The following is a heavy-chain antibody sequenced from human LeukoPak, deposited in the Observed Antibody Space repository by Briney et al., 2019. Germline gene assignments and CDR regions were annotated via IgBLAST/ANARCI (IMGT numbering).Heavy chain of an antibody. V-gene: IGHV4-31*03. CDR1: GGSISTTYY. CDR3: ARDDGYYMDV. CDR2: IYYSGRT. J-gene: IGHJ6*03. D-gene: IGHD5-24*01. Sequence: LQTLSLTCTVSGGSISTTYYWTWIRQLPGKGLEWIGYIYYSGRTYYNPSLKSRLSMSVDTSKNQLSLKLSSVTAADTAVYFCARDDGYYMDVWGKGTTVTVSS.